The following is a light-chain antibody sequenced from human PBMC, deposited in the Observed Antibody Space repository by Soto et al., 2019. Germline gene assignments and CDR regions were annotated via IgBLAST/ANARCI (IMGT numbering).Light chain of an antibody. CDR3: QQYNNRWT. J-gene: IGKJ1*01. V-gene: IGKV3-15*01. Sequence: EIAMTQSPATLSVSPGERATLSCRARQSVGSNLAWYHQKPGQAPRLLIYGASTRAAGIPARFSGSGSGTEFTLTISSLQSEDFAVYFCQQYNNRWTFGPGTKVEIK. CDR1: QSVGSN. CDR2: GAS.